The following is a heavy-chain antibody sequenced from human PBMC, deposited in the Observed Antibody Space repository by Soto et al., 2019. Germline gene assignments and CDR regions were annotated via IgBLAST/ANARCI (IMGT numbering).Heavy chain of an antibody. V-gene: IGHV3-23*01. CDR1: GFTFSSYA. Sequence: PGGSLRLSCAASGFTFSSYAMRWVRQAPGKGLEWVSAISGSGGSTYYADSVKGRFTISRDSSKNTLYLQMNSLRAEDTAVYYCANLITMVRGVPFDYWGQGTLVTVSS. J-gene: IGHJ4*02. CDR2: ISGSGGST. CDR3: ANLITMVRGVPFDY. D-gene: IGHD3-10*01.